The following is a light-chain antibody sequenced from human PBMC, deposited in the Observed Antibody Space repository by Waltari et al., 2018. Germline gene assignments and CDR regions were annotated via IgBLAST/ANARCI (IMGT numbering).Light chain of an antibody. Sequence: DIQMTQSPSTLSASVGDRVTITCRSIQTITNWLAWYQQKPGKAPKLLIYKASTLESGVPLRFSGSGSGTEFILTISSLQPDDFATYYCQQYNTFPLTFGGGTKVEIK. V-gene: IGKV1-5*03. CDR3: QQYNTFPLT. CDR1: QTITNW. CDR2: KAS. J-gene: IGKJ4*01.